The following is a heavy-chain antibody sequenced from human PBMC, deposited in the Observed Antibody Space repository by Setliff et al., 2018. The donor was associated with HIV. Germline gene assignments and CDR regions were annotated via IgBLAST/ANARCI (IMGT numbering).Heavy chain of an antibody. CDR1: GYSFTNSV. CDR3: PREGEGNGWARLDY. CDR2: INGGSGRT. D-gene: IGHD6-19*01. J-gene: IGHJ4*02. V-gene: IGHV1-3*01. Sequence: ASVTVSCQVSGYSFTNSVMHWMRQAPGQRPEWMGCINGGSGRTEYSQKFQSRITITRDTAARTDYMELSSLRSEDTAVYFCPREGEGNGWARLDYWGQGTLVTVSS.